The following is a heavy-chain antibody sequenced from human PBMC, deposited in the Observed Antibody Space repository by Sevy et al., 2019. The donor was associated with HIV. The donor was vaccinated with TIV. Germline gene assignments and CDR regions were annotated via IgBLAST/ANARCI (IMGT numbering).Heavy chain of an antibody. CDR1: GYSFTSYW. D-gene: IGHD6-6*01. J-gene: IGHJ4*02. V-gene: IGHV5-51*01. CDR2: IYPGDSDT. Sequence: GESLKISCKGSGYSFTSYWIGWVRQMPGKGLEWMGIIYPGDSDTKYSPSFQGQVTISADRSISTAYLQWSSLKASDTAMYYCARRAARPSTGFDYWGQGTLVTVSS. CDR3: ARRAARPSTGFDY.